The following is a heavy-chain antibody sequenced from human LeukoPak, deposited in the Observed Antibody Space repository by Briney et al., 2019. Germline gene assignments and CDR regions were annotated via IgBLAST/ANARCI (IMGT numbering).Heavy chain of an antibody. CDR3: AREGYYDAFDI. V-gene: IGHV4-59*01. CDR1: GGSISSYY. Sequence: SETLSLTCTVSGGSISSYYWSWIRQPPGKGLEWIGYIYYSGSTNYNPSLKSRVTISVDTSKNQFSLKLSSVTAADTAVYYCAREGYYDAFDIWGQGTMVTVSS. J-gene: IGHJ3*02. CDR2: IYYSGST. D-gene: IGHD1-26*01.